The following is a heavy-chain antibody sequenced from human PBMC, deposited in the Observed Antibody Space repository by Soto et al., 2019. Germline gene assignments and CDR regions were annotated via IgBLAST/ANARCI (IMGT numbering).Heavy chain of an antibody. V-gene: IGHV3-30-3*01. D-gene: IGHD1-1*01. J-gene: IGHJ4*02. CDR2: ISYDGSNK. CDR3: AREREHNAPTSD. CDR1: GFTFSSYA. Sequence: SLRLSCAASGFTFSSYAMHWVRQAPGKGLEWVAVISYDGSNKYYADSVKGRFTISRDNSKNTLYLQMNSLRAEDMAVYYCAREREHNAPTSDWGQGTLVTVSS.